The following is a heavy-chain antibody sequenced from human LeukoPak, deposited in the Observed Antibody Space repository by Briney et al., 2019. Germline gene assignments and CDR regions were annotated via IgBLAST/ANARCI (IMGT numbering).Heavy chain of an antibody. CDR2: IGLVGDT. D-gene: IGHD3-16*02. J-gene: IGHJ6*02. V-gene: IGHV3-13*01. CDR3: LRDYHGMDV. CDR1: GFTVSEYD. Sequence: PGGSLRLSCAASGFTVSEYDMHWVRQATGQGLEWVSAIGLVGDTYLGSVKGRFTMSRDNANNKVHLQMNGLRDGDTGVYYCLRDYHGMDVWGQGTTVIVSS.